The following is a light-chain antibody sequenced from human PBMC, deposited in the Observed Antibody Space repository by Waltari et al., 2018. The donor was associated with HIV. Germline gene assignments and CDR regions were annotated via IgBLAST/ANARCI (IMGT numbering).Light chain of an antibody. CDR1: QSVPNNY. V-gene: IGKV3-20*01. CDR3: QHYGTSLHWT. CDR2: GAS. Sequence: VLTQSPGTLFLSPGDRSTISCRASQSVPNNYLAWYQKKVGQAPRLLIYGASTRATGIPSRFSGSGSGADFTLTINRLEPEDFAVYYCQHYGTSLHWTFGQGTKVEIK. J-gene: IGKJ1*01.